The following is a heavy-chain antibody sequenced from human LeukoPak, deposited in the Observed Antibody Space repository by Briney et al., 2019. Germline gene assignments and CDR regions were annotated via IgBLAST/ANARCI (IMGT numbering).Heavy chain of an antibody. D-gene: IGHD1-26*01. CDR3: ARRGSCNWFDP. CDR2: IYYSGST. V-gene: IGHV4-31*11. CDR1: GGSFSGYY. Sequence: SETLSLTCAVYGGSFSGYYWSWIRQHPGKGLEWIGYIYYSGSTYYNPSLKSRVTISVDTSKNQFSLKLSSVTAADTAVYYCARRGSCNWFDPWGQGTLVTVSS. J-gene: IGHJ5*02.